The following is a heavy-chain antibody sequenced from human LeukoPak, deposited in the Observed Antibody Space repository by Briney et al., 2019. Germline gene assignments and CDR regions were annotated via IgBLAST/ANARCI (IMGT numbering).Heavy chain of an antibody. CDR3: ARGDFQITRAFDY. J-gene: IGHJ4*02. Sequence: ASVKVSCKASGYTFTGYYMHWVRQAPGQGLEWMGWINHNSGDTNYAQKFQGRVTMTSDTSINTASMEMSRLRSDDTAVYYCARGDFQITRAFDYWGQGTLVTVSS. D-gene: IGHD3-16*01. V-gene: IGHV1-2*02. CDR1: GYTFTGYY. CDR2: INHNSGDT.